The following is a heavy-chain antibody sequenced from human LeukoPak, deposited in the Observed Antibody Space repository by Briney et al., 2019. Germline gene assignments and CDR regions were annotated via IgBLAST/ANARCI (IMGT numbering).Heavy chain of an antibody. J-gene: IGHJ6*03. CDR2: INHSGST. Sequence: PSETLSLTCAVYGGSFSGYYWSWIRQPPGKGLEWMGEINHSGSTNYNPSLKSRVTISVDTSKNQFSLKLSSVTAADTAVYYCARRPYDYVWGSYRSYYYYYYMDVWGKGTTVTISS. CDR3: ARRPYDYVWGSYRSYYYYYYMDV. V-gene: IGHV4-34*01. D-gene: IGHD3-16*02. CDR1: GGSFSGYY.